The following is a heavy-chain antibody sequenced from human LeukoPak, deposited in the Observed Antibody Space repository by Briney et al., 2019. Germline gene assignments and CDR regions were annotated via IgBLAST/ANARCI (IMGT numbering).Heavy chain of an antibody. D-gene: IGHD2-8*02. J-gene: IGHJ4*02. CDR3: ARLFGGVTTFDY. CDR1: GFSFGNFW. CDR2: MKGDGSPT. V-gene: IGHV3-7*01. Sequence: GGSLRLSCAASGFSFGNFWMSWVRQAPGRGLQWVASMKGDGSPTYYVDSVKGRFIISRDNARNSLYLQMNSLRAEDTAVYYCARLFGGVTTFDYWGQGALVSVSS.